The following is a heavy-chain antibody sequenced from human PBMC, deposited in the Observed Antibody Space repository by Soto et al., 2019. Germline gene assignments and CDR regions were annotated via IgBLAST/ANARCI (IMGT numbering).Heavy chain of an antibody. CDR2: IRSKANSYAT. CDR3: TRQIVVVVAATPLSGMDV. D-gene: IGHD2-15*01. V-gene: IGHV3-73*01. Sequence: GGSLRLSCAASGFTFSGSAMHWVRQASGKGLEWVGRIRSKANSYATAYAASVKGRFTISRDDSKNTAYLQMNSLKTEDTAVYYCTRQIVVVVAATPLSGMDVWGQGTTVTVSS. J-gene: IGHJ6*02. CDR1: GFTFSGSA.